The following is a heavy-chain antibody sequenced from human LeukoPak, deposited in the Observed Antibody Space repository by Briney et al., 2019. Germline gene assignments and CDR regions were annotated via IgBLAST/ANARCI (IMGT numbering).Heavy chain of an antibody. Sequence: SETLSLTCTVSGGYISSGSYYWSWIRQPAGKGLERIGRIYTSGSTNYNPSLKSRVTISVDTSKNQFSLKLSSVTAADTAVYYCARDGVDYSSSWPHYYYMDVWGKGTTVTVSS. J-gene: IGHJ6*03. V-gene: IGHV4-61*02. CDR2: IYTSGST. D-gene: IGHD6-6*01. CDR3: ARDGVDYSSSWPHYYYMDV. CDR1: GGYISSGSYY.